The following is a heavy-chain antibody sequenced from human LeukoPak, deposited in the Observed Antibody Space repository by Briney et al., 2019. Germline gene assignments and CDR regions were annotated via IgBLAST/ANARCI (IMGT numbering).Heavy chain of an antibody. CDR1: GYTFTGYY. J-gene: IGHJ4*02. CDR3: ARVRGSITVIVVVTTVDY. Sequence: ASVKVSCKASGYTFTGYYMHWVRQAPGQGLEWMGWINPNSGGTNYAQKFQGRVTMTRDTSISTAYMELRSLRSDDAAVYYCARVRGSITVIVVVTTVDYWGQGTLVTVSS. CDR2: INPNSGGT. V-gene: IGHV1-2*02. D-gene: IGHD3-22*01.